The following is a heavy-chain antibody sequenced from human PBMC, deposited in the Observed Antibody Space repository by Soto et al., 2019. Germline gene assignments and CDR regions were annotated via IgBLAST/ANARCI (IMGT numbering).Heavy chain of an antibody. D-gene: IGHD4-17*01. J-gene: IGHJ3*02. CDR2: ISGSGGST. CDR3: ESHDYGDHAAFDI. Sequence: EVQLLESGGGLVQPGGSLRLSCAASGFTFSSYAMSWVRQAPGKGLEWVSAISGSGGSTYYADSVKGRFTISRDNSKNTLYLQMNSLRAEDTAVYYCESHDYGDHAAFDIWGQGTMVTVSS. V-gene: IGHV3-23*01. CDR1: GFTFSSYA.